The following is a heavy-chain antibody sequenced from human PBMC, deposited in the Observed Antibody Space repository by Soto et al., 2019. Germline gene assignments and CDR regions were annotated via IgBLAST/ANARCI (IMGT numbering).Heavy chain of an antibody. J-gene: IGHJ4*02. CDR2: IKSNGGST. CDR3: AKNPGYYYDSTGYHFDY. V-gene: IGHV3-64*01. D-gene: IGHD3-22*01. Sequence: GGSLRLSCAASGFTFSTYTMHWVRQAPGKGLEYVSAIKSNGGSTYYANSVKGRFTISRDNSKNTLYLQMGSLRAEDMAVYYCAKNPGYYYDSTGYHFDYWGQGTLVTVSS. CDR1: GFTFSTYT.